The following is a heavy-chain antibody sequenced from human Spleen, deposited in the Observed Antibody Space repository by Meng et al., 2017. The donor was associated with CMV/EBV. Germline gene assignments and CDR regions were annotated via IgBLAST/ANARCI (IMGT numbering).Heavy chain of an antibody. CDR3: ARDPAGGCTRYFQH. Sequence: VVGITYYGSKKYYADSVKGRFTISRDNSKNTLYLQLNSLRAEDTAVYYCARDPAGGCTRYFQHWGQGTLVTVSS. D-gene: IGHD2-8*01. CDR2: ITYYGSKK. V-gene: IGHV3-30-3*01. J-gene: IGHJ1*01.